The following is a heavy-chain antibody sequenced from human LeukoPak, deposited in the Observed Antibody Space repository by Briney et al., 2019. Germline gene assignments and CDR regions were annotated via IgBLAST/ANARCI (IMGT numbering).Heavy chain of an antibody. CDR2: IIPIVDIA. CDR3: ARGAYYDILTGYYSADNWFDP. Sequence: SVKVSCKASGGTFSRYAINWVRQAPGQGLEWMGRIIPIVDIANYAQKFQGRVTFTADKSTGTAYMELSSLRSDDTAVYYCARGAYYDILTGYYSADNWFDPWGQGTLVTVSS. V-gene: IGHV1-69*04. D-gene: IGHD3-9*01. CDR1: GGTFSRYA. J-gene: IGHJ5*02.